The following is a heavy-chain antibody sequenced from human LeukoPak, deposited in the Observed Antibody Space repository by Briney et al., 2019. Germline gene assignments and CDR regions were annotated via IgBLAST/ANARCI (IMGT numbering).Heavy chain of an antibody. CDR1: GFAVSSNY. V-gene: IGHV3-53*01. D-gene: IGHD5-24*01. CDR2: IYGGGST. Sequence: PGGSLRLSCAASGFAVSSNYMSWVRQAPGKGLEWVSVIYGGGSTYYADSVKGRFTISRDNSKNTLYLQMNSLRAEDTAVYYCARGPRVATIPFDYWGQGTLVTVSS. CDR3: ARGPRVATIPFDY. J-gene: IGHJ4*02.